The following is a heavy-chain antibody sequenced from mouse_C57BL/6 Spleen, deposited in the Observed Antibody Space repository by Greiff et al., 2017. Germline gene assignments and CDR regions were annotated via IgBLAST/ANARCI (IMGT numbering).Heavy chain of an antibody. J-gene: IGHJ3*01. V-gene: IGHV1-5*01. Sequence: VQLQQSGTVLARPGASVKMSCKTSGYTFTSYWMHWVKQRPGQGLEWIGAIYPGNSDTSYNEKFKGKAKLTAVTSASTAYMALSSLTNEDSAVYYCTEGDGHPFAYWGQGTLVTVSA. CDR1: GYTFTSYW. CDR2: IYPGNSDT. CDR3: TEGDGHPFAY. D-gene: IGHD2-3*01.